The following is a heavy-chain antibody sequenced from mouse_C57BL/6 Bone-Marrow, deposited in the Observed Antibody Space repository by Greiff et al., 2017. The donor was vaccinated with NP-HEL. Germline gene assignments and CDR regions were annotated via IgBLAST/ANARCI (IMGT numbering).Heavy chain of an antibody. V-gene: IGHV1-64*01. J-gene: IGHJ4*01. CDR3: ARGLLWLRRRDYYAMDY. D-gene: IGHD2-2*01. CDR2: IHPNSGST. CDR1: GYTFTSYW. Sequence: VQLQQPGAELVKPGASVKLSCKASGYTFTSYWMHWVKQRPGQGLEWIGMIHPNSGSTNYNEKFTSKATLTVEKSSSTAYMQLSSLTSEDSAVYYCARGLLWLRRRDYYAMDYWGQGTSVTVSS.